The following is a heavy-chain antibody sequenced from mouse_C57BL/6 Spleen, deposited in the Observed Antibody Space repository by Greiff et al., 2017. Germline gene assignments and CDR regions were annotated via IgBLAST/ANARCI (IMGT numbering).Heavy chain of an antibody. Sequence: VQLQQSGAELVRPGASVTLSCKASGYTFTDYEMHWVKQTPVHGLEWIGAIDPETGGTAYNQKFKGKAILTADKSSRTAYMELRRLTSEDSAVYYCTRSAAGPSWGQGTLVTVSA. V-gene: IGHV1-15*01. CDR1: GYTFTDYE. J-gene: IGHJ3*01. D-gene: IGHD6-1*01. CDR2: IDPETGGT. CDR3: TRSAAGPS.